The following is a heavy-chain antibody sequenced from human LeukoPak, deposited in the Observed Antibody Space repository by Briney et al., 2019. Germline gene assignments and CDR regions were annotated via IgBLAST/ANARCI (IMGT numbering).Heavy chain of an antibody. J-gene: IGHJ5*02. CDR2: IRSKANNYAT. D-gene: IGHD1-1*01. V-gene: IGHV3-73*01. CDR1: GFTFSGSA. CDR3: TRPSSTTGTTFWFDP. Sequence: GGSLRLSCAASGFTFSGSAMHWVRQASGIGLEWVGRIRSKANNYATAYAASVKGRSTISRDDSKNTAYLQMNSLKTEDTAVYYCTRPSSTTGTTFWFDPWGQGTLVTVSS.